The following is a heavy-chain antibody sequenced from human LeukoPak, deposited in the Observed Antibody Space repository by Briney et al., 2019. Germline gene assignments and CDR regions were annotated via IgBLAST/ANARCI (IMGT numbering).Heavy chain of an antibody. Sequence: PGGSLRLSCAASGFTFSTYWMHWVRQAPGKGLVWVSRINSDGSTTSSADSVNGRFTISRDNAKNTLYLQTNSLRAEDTAVYYCARGLQYTYYYYGMDVWGQGTTVTVSS. CDR2: INSDGSTT. D-gene: IGHD4-11*01. V-gene: IGHV3-74*01. CDR3: ARGLQYTYYYYGMDV. CDR1: GFTFSTYW. J-gene: IGHJ6*02.